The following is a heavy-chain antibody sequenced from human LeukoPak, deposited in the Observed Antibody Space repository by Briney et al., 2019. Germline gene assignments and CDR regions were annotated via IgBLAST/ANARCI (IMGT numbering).Heavy chain of an antibody. D-gene: IGHD3-10*01. J-gene: IGHJ6*02. CDR3: ARDRGRYYGSGSPGGMDV. V-gene: IGHV4-39*07. CDR1: GGSISSSSYY. CDR2: IYYSGST. Sequence: SETLSLTCTVSGGSISSSSYYWGWIRQPPGKGLEWIGSIYYSGSTYYNPSLKSRVTISVDTSKNQFSLKLSSVTAADTAVYYCARDRGRYYGSGSPGGMDVWGQGTTVTVSS.